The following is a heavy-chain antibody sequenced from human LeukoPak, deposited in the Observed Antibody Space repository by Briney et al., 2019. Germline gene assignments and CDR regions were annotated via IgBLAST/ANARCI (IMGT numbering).Heavy chain of an antibody. CDR3: ARRSNGGNPLIDAFDI. Sequence: SETLSLTCAVSGYSISSSNWCGWIRQPPGKGLEWIGYIYYGGSTYYNPSLKSRVTMSVDTSKNQFSLKLSSVTAADTAVYYCARRSNGGNPLIDAFDIWGQGTMVTVSS. D-gene: IGHD4-23*01. J-gene: IGHJ3*02. CDR1: GYSISSSNW. V-gene: IGHV4-28*01. CDR2: IYYGGST.